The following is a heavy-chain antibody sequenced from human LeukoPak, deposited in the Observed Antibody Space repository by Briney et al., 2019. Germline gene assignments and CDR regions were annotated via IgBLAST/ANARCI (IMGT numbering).Heavy chain of an antibody. V-gene: IGHV1-2*02. CDR1: GYTFTGYY. D-gene: IGHD3-16*01. CDR3: ARDRRRGYYYYYYMDV. J-gene: IGHJ6*03. Sequence: GASVKVSCKASGYTFTGYYMHWVRQAPGQGLEWMGWINPNSGGTNYAQKFQGRVTMTRDMSTSTVYMELSSLRSEDTAVYYCARDRRRGYYYYYYMDVWGKGATVTVSS. CDR2: INPNSGGT.